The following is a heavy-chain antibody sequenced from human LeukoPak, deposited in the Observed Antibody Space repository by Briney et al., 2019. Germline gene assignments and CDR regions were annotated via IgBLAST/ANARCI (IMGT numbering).Heavy chain of an antibody. Sequence: PSETLSLTCTVSGGSISSYYWSWIRQPPGTGLEWIGYIYYSGSTNYNPSLKSRVTISVDTSKNQFSLKLSSVTAADTAVYYCARAPNSGYEFWFDHWGQGTLVTVSS. D-gene: IGHD6-13*01. CDR1: GGSISSYY. CDR2: IYYSGST. CDR3: ARAPNSGYEFWFDH. J-gene: IGHJ5*02. V-gene: IGHV4-59*01.